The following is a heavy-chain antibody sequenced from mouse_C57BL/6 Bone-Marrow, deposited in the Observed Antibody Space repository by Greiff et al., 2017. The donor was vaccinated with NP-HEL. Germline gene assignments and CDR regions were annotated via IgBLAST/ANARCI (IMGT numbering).Heavy chain of an antibody. D-gene: IGHD1-1*01. CDR2: IHPNSGST. Sequence: QVQLQQPGAELVKPGASVKLSCKASGYTFTSYWMHWVKQRPGQGLEWIGMIHPNSGSTNYNEKFKSKATLTVDKSSSTAYMQLSSLTSEDSAVYYCARTPVGYYGSSPWFAYWGQGTLVTVSA. V-gene: IGHV1-64*01. J-gene: IGHJ3*01. CDR3: ARTPVGYYGSSPWFAY. CDR1: GYTFTSYW.